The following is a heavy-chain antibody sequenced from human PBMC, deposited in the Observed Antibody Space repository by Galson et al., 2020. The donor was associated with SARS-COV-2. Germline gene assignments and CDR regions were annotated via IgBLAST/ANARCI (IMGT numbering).Heavy chain of an antibody. Sequence: GGSLRLSCAASGFTFSSYSMNWVRQAPGKGLEWVSYISSSSSTIYYADSVKGRFTISRDNAKNSLYLQMNSLRDEDTAVYYCARETPVLRFLEWLSQGAFDIWGQGTMVTVSS. J-gene: IGHJ3*02. CDR1: GFTFSSYS. CDR2: ISSSSSTI. D-gene: IGHD3-3*01. V-gene: IGHV3-48*02. CDR3: ARETPVLRFLEWLSQGAFDI.